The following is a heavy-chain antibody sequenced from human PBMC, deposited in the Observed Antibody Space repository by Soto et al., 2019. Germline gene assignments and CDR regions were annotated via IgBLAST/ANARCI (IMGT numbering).Heavy chain of an antibody. CDR1: GFSLSTRAVG. CDR2: IYWNDDK. Sequence: QITLKESGPTLVKPTQTLTLTCTFSGFSLSTRAVGVGWIRQPPGKALEWLAHIYWNDDKRYSPSLKNRLTITKDTSKNHVVLTMTNMDPVDTATYYCAHRHELGSFDIWGQGTKVTVSS. CDR3: AHRHELGSFDI. J-gene: IGHJ3*02. V-gene: IGHV2-5*01. D-gene: IGHD1-26*01.